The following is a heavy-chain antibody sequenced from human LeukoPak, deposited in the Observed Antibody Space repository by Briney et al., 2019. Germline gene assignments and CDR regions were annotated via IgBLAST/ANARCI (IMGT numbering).Heavy chain of an antibody. V-gene: IGHV4-39*01. J-gene: IGHJ3*02. Sequence: SETLSLTCTVSGDSISNSRYSWGWIRQPPGKGLEWIGTTSYSGSAYYNPSLKSRVAMPVDTSKNQFSLKLSSVTAADTAVYYCARLRGSYGGDAFDIWGQGTVVTVSS. D-gene: IGHD1-26*01. CDR3: ARLRGSYGGDAFDI. CDR2: TSYSGSA. CDR1: GDSISNSRYS.